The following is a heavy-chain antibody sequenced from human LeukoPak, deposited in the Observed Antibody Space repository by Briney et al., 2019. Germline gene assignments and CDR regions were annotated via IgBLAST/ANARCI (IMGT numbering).Heavy chain of an antibody. Sequence: PSETLSLTYTVSGGSISSYYWTWIRQPPGKRLEWIGFIHYSGSTNCNPSLKSRVTISVDTSKNQFSLKLSSVTAADTAVYYCASSTTLTTYAFDMWGQGTMVTVSS. CDR3: ASSTTLTTYAFDM. V-gene: IGHV4-59*01. CDR2: IHYSGST. CDR1: GGSISSYY. D-gene: IGHD4-17*01. J-gene: IGHJ3*02.